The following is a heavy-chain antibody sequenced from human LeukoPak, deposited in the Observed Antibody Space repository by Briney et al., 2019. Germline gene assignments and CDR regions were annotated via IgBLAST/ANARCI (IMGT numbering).Heavy chain of an antibody. V-gene: IGHV3-74*01. Sequence: GGSLRLSCAAPGFTLNGYWMHWVRQAPGKGLVWVSRINSDGGTTSYADSVKGRFTISRDNSKNTLYLQMNSLRAEDTAVYFCARVATGSYDWFDPWGQGTLVTVSS. CDR1: GFTLNGYW. D-gene: IGHD3-10*01. CDR2: INSDGGTT. J-gene: IGHJ5*02. CDR3: ARVATGSYDWFDP.